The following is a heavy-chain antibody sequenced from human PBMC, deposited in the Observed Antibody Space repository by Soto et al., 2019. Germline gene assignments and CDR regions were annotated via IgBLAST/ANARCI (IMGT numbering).Heavy chain of an antibody. Sequence: ASVKVSCTASGYTFTSYDINWVRQATGQGLEWMGWMNPNSGNTGYAQKFQGRVTMTRNTSISTAYMELSSLRSEDTAVYYCARGGPTTLLVYYYYYGMDVWGHGNTVTVYS. CDR3: ARGGPTTLLVYYYYYGMDV. V-gene: IGHV1-8*01. CDR2: MNPNSGNT. D-gene: IGHD2-15*01. CDR1: GYTFTSYD. J-gene: IGHJ6*02.